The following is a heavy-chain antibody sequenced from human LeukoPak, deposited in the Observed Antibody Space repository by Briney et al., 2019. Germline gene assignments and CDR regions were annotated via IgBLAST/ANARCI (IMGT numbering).Heavy chain of an antibody. CDR2: ISYDGSDK. CDR1: GFTFRGFG. Sequence: QPGRSLRLSCAASGFTFRGFGMYWVRQAPGKGLEWVAFISYDGSDKYYADSVKGRFTISRDTSKNTLFLQMSSLTVEDTAVYYCTTFVALRAFDVWGQGTMVTVS. CDR3: TTFVALRAFDV. J-gene: IGHJ3*01. D-gene: IGHD3-10*02. V-gene: IGHV3-30*03.